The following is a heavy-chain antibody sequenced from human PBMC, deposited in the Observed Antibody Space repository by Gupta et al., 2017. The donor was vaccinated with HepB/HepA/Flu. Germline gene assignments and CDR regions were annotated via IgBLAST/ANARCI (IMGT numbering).Heavy chain of an antibody. CDR1: GFTVSSKY. J-gene: IGHJ3*02. Sequence: EVQLVESGGGLVHPGGSLRLSCAASGFTVSSKYMSWVRKAPGKGLEWVSVIYSGGSTYYADSVKGRFTISRDNSKNTLYLQMNSLRAEDTAVYYCAREAITRIVVGNPGGAFDIWGQGTMVTVSS. CDR3: AREAITRIVVGNPGGAFDI. V-gene: IGHV3-66*01. D-gene: IGHD3-22*01. CDR2: IYSGGST.